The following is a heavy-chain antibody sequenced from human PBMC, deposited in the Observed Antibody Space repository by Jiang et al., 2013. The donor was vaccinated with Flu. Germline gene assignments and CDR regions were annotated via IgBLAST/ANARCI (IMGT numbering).Heavy chain of an antibody. CDR2: IKQDGSER. CDR3: AREGSGWYY. V-gene: IGHV3-7*05. CDR1: GFSLSGYW. J-gene: IGHJ4*02. Sequence: RLSCAASGFSLSGYWMSWVRQAPGKGLEWVASIKQDGSERYYVDSVKGRFTISRDNAKNSLYLQMSSLRPEDTAVYYCAREGSGWYYWGQGTLVIVSS. D-gene: IGHD6-19*01.